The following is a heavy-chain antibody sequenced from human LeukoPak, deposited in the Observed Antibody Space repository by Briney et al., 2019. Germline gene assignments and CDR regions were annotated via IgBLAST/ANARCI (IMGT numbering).Heavy chain of an antibody. J-gene: IGHJ4*02. CDR1: GGSLSSGSYY. CDR3: ARVAYYYDSSGYVIGY. CDR2: IYTSGST. D-gene: IGHD3-22*01. V-gene: IGHV4-61*02. Sequence: SETLSLTCTVSGGSLSSGSYYWSWIRQPAGKGLEWIGRIYTSGSTNYNPSLKSRVTISVDTSKNQFSLKLSSVTAADTAVYYCARVAYYYDSSGYVIGYWGQGTLVTVSS.